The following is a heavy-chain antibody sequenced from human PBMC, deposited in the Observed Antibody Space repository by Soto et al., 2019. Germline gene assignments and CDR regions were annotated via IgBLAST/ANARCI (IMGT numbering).Heavy chain of an antibody. CDR2: INHGGST. CDR1: GGSLSDYS. V-gene: IGHV4-34*02. Sequence: QVQLRQWGAGLLKPSETLSLRCAVYGGSLSDYSWSWIRQSPEKGLEWIGEINHGGSTKYNPSLKSRVTISVDTSKNQVSLILTSATAAETAVYRCARGGGNSGYFFDYWGRGTLVTVSS. J-gene: IGHJ4*02. CDR3: ARGGGNSGYFFDY. D-gene: IGHD5-12*01.